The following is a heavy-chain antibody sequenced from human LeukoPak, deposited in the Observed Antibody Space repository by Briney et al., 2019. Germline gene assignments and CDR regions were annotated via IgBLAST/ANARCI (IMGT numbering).Heavy chain of an antibody. D-gene: IGHD4-17*01. CDR1: GFTFSSYS. CDR2: ISSSSSYM. J-gene: IGHJ6*02. Sequence: GGSLRLSCAVSGFTFSSYSMSWVRQAPGKGLEWVSSISSSSSYMYYADSVKGRFTISRDNAKNSLYIQMNSLRAEDTAVYYCARDGYGNGMDVWGQGTTVSVSS. V-gene: IGHV3-21*01. CDR3: ARDGYGNGMDV.